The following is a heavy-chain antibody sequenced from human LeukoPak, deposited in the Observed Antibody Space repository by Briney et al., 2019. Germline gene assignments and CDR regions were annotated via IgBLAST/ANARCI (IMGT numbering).Heavy chain of an antibody. V-gene: IGHV3-30*18. D-gene: IGHD2-2*01. CDR3: AKGPLRGTAAAIDY. CDR1: GFTFNNYG. CDR2: ISYDGRNK. Sequence: TGKSLRLSCAASGFTFNNYGMHWVRQAPGKGLEWLAVISYDGRNKHYPDSVKGRFTISRDISTDTLWLQMDSLRTEDTAVYYCAKGPLRGTAAAIDYWGQGTLVTVSS. J-gene: IGHJ4*02.